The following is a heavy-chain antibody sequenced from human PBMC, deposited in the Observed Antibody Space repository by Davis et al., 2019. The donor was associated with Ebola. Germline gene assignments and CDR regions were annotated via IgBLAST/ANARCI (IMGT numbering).Heavy chain of an antibody. V-gene: IGHV3-33*01. J-gene: IGHJ6*02. D-gene: IGHD4-11*01. CDR2: IWYDGSNK. CDR3: AREAITTVTAPGGGMDV. Sequence: GESLKISCAASGFTFSSYGMHWVRQAPGKGLEWVAVIWYDGSNKYYADSVKGRFTISRDNSKNTLYLQMNSLRAEDTAVYYCAREAITTVTAPGGGMDVWGQGTTVTVSS. CDR1: GFTFSSYG.